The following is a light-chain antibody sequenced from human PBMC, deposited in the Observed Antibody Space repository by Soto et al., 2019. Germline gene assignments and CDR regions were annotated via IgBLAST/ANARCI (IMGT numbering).Light chain of an antibody. CDR3: SSYTSGSSHYV. CDR2: GVT. J-gene: IGLJ1*01. CDR1: SSDVSAYYS. Sequence: TQPGSVCGSPGQAITISYTGTSSDVSAYYSVSWYQHHPGKAPKLIIYGVTNRPSGVSNRFSGSKSGNTASLTISGLQAEDEADYHCSSYTSGSSHYVFGTGTKVTVL. V-gene: IGLV2-14*01.